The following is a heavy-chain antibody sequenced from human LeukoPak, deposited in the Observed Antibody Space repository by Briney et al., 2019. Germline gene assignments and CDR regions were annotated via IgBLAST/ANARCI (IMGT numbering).Heavy chain of an antibody. V-gene: IGHV3-48*02. CDR1: GFTFSSYS. D-gene: IGHD3-10*01. CDR3: ARGPITMVRGVYFDY. J-gene: IGHJ4*02. CDR2: ISSSSSTI. Sequence: YPGGSLRLSCAASGFTFSSYSMNWVRQAPGKGLEWVSYISSSSSTIYYADSVKGRFTISRDNAKNSLYLQMNSLRDEDTAVYYCARGPITMVRGVYFDYWGQGTLVTVSS.